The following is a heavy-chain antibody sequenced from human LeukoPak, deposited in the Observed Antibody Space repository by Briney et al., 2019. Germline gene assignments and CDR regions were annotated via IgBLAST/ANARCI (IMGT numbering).Heavy chain of an antibody. J-gene: IGHJ4*02. CDR2: IISIFDTT. Sequence: GASVKVSCKASGGTFSTYGISWVQQAPGQGLEWMGGIISIFDTTDYAQKFQGRVTVTADESSSTAYLELSSLRSEDTAVYYCARGNVAYDSSGYPFDYWGQGTLVTVSS. D-gene: IGHD3-22*01. V-gene: IGHV1-69*13. CDR3: ARGNVAYDSSGYPFDY. CDR1: GGTFSTYG.